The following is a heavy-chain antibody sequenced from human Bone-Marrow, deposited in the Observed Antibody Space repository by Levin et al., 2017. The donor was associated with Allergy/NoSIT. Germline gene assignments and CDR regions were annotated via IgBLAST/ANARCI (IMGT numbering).Heavy chain of an antibody. V-gene: IGHV3-11*01. J-gene: IGHJ5*02. CDR1: GFTFSDFY. CDR2: ITDSGDTR. CDR3: AREAATGTYESWIDP. D-gene: IGHD6-25*01. Sequence: NPGGSLRLSCAASGFTFSDFYMSWIRQAPGKGLEWISYITDSGDTRAYADSVGGRFIVSRDNAKNSLYLEMNSLRPDDTAVYYCAREAATGTYESWIDPWGQGTLVTVSS.